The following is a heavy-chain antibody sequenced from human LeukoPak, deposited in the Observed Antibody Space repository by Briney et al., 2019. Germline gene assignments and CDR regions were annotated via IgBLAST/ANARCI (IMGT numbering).Heavy chain of an antibody. CDR2: IYYSGST. V-gene: IGHV4-39*01. D-gene: IGHD6-13*01. J-gene: IGHJ4*02. CDR3: ARRATAAGSGFDY. Sequence: SETLSLTCTVSGGSTSSSSLYWGWIRQPPGKGLEWIGNIYYSGSTFYNPSLKSRVTMSVDTSKNQFSLKLSSATAADTAAYYCARRATAAGSGFDYWGQGTLVTVSS. CDR1: GGSTSSSSLY.